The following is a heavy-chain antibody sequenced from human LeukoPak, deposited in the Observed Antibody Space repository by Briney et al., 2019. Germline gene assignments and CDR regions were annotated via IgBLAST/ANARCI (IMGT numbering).Heavy chain of an antibody. CDR1: GFTFDDYA. J-gene: IGHJ4*02. CDR3: AKDNRYSYGQGGVDY. V-gene: IGHV3-9*01. Sequence: QPGRSLRLSCAASGFTFDDYAVHWVRQAPGKGLEWVSGISWNSGSIGYADSVKGRFAISRDNAKNSLYLQMNSLRAEDTALYYCAKDNRYSYGQGGVDYWGQGTLVTVSS. CDR2: ISWNSGSI. D-gene: IGHD5-18*01.